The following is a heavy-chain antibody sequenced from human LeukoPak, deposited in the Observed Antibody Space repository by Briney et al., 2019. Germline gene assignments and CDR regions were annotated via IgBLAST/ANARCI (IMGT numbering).Heavy chain of an antibody. V-gene: IGHV3-23*01. J-gene: IGHJ5*01. CDR2: ISGSGGRT. CDR3: AKAWFDYVWGSSADS. Sequence: GGSLRLSCAGSGFTFSSNAMSWVRQAPGKGLEWVSSISGSGGRTYYADSVKGRFTVSRDNSKNTLYLQMNSLRAEDTAVYYCAKAWFDYVWGSSADSWGQGTLVTVSS. D-gene: IGHD3-16*01. CDR1: GFTFSSNA.